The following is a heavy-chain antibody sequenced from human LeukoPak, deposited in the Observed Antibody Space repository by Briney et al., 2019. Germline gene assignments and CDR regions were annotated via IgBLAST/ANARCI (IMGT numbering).Heavy chain of an antibody. CDR1: GFTFSSYW. CDR3: ARGGRYHIY. Sequence: GGSLRLSCAASGFTFSSYWMSWVRQAPGKGLEWEANIKEDGSEKYYVDSVKGRLTISRDNAKNSLYLQMNSLRVEDTAVYYCARGGRYHIYWGQGTLVTVSS. CDR2: IKEDGSEK. J-gene: IGHJ4*02. V-gene: IGHV3-7*05. D-gene: IGHD3-16*02.